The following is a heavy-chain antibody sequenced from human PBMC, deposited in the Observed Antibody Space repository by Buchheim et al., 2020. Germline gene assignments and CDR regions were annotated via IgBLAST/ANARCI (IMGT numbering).Heavy chain of an antibody. D-gene: IGHD3-22*01. CDR3: ANTLLRYQH. Sequence: VQLVESGGGVVQPGRSLRLSCATSGFSVSDYYMNWIRQAPGKGLEWVSAISGSGGSTYYADSVKGRFTISRDNSKNTLYLQMNSLRAEDTAVYYCANTLLRYQHWGQGTL. V-gene: IGHV3-23*04. CDR1: GFSVSDYY. CDR2: ISGSGGST. J-gene: IGHJ1*01.